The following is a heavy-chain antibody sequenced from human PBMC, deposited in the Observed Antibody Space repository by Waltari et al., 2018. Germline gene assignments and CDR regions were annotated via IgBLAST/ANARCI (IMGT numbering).Heavy chain of an antibody. V-gene: IGHV3-30*02. Sequence: QVQLVESGGGVVQPGGSLRLSCAASGFTFSSYGMHWVRQAPGKGLEWVALIRYDGSNKYYADSVKGRFTISRDNSKNTLYLQMNSLRAEDTAVYYCAKFTQLHVGPYYFDYWGQGTLVTVSS. CDR3: AKFTQLHVGPYYFDY. J-gene: IGHJ4*02. D-gene: IGHD3-16*01. CDR1: GFTFSSYG. CDR2: IRYDGSNK.